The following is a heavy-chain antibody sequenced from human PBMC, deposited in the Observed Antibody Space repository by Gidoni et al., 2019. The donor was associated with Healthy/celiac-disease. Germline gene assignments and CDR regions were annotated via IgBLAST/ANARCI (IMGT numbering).Heavy chain of an antibody. CDR1: GFTFSSYS. D-gene: IGHD2-21*02. V-gene: IGHV3-21*01. J-gene: IGHJ4*02. CDR3: ARAYGGNSVLYFDY. CDR2: ISSSSSYI. Sequence: EVQLVESGGGLVKPGGSLRLSCAASGFTFSSYSMNWVRQAPGKGPGWVSSISSSSSYIYYADSVKGRFTISRDNAKNSLYLQMNSLRAEDTAVYYCARAYGGNSVLYFDYWGQGTLVTVSS.